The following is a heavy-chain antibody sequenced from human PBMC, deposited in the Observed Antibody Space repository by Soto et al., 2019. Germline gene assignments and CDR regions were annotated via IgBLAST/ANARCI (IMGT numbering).Heavy chain of an antibody. Sequence: QITLKESGPTLVKPTQTLTLTCTFSGFSLSTSGVGVGWIRQPPGKALEWLALIYWDDDKRYSPSLKSRDTITKDPSKNQVVLTMTNIDPVDTGTYYCARLYSSSWFDYWGQGTLVTVSS. CDR2: IYWDDDK. CDR1: GFSLSTSGVG. J-gene: IGHJ4*02. CDR3: ARLYSSSWFDY. V-gene: IGHV2-5*02. D-gene: IGHD6-13*01.